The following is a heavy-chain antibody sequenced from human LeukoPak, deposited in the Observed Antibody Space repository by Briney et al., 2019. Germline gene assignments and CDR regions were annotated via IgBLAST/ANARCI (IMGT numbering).Heavy chain of an antibody. CDR2: ISSSSSYI. V-gene: IGHV3-21*01. J-gene: IGHJ4*02. D-gene: IGHD2-2*01. CDR3: ARDRRGYCSSTSCYAVPYYFDY. Sequence: PGGSLRLSCAASGFTFSSYSMNWVGQAPGKGLEWVSSISSSSSYIYYADSAKGRFTISRDNAKNSLYLQMNSLRAEDTAVYYCARDRRGYCSSTSCYAVPYYFDYWGQGALVTVSS. CDR1: GFTFSSYS.